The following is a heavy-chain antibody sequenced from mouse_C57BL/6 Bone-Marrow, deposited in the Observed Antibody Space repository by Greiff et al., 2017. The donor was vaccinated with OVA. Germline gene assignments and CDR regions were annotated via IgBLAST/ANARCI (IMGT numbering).Heavy chain of an antibody. CDR2: IYPGSGST. V-gene: IGHV1-55*01. Sequence: QVQLQQPGAELVKPGASVKMSCKASGYTFTSYWITWVKQRPGQGLEWIGDIYPGSGSTNYNEKFKSKATLTVDTSSSTSYMQLSSLTSEDSAVYYCARDYSNYPHYFDYWGQGTTLTVSS. CDR1: GYTFTSYW. D-gene: IGHD2-5*01. CDR3: ARDYSNYPHYFDY. J-gene: IGHJ2*01.